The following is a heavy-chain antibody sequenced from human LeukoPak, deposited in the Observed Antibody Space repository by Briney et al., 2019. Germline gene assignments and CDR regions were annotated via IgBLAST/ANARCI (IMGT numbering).Heavy chain of an antibody. CDR3: ARGSGSVAKQYFYGMDV. V-gene: IGHV4-39*01. CDR2: IYYSGST. CDR1: GGSISSSSYY. J-gene: IGHJ6*02. D-gene: IGHD2-15*01. Sequence: SETLSLTCTVPGGSISSSSYYWGWIRRPPGKGLEWIGSIYYSGSTYYHPSLKSRVTLSVDTSKNQLSLKVSSVTAADTAVYYCARGSGSVAKQYFYGMDVWGQGTTVTVSS.